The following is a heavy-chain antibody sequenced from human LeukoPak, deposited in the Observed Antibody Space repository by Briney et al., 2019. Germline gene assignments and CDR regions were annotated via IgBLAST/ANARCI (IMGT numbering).Heavy chain of an antibody. D-gene: IGHD3-10*01. CDR2: ISGSGGST. CDR3: AKDQGWFGELIN. V-gene: IGHV3-23*01. Sequence: GGSLRLSCAASGFTFSSYAMSWVRQAPRKGLEWVSAISGSGGSTYYADSVKGRLTISRDNSKNTLYLQMNSLRAEDTAVYYCAKDQGWFGELINWGQGTLVTVSS. CDR1: GFTFSSYA. J-gene: IGHJ4*02.